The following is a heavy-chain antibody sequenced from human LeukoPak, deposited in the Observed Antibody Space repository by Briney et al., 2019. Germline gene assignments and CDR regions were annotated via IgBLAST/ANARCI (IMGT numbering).Heavy chain of an antibody. Sequence: SQTLSLTCAVSGGSISSGGYSWSWIRQPPGKGLEWIGYIYHSGSTYYNPSLKSRVTISVDRSKNQFSLKLSSVTAADTAVYYCARGGYSSSWYLPLDYWGQGTLVTVSS. J-gene: IGHJ4*02. V-gene: IGHV4-30-2*01. D-gene: IGHD6-13*01. CDR2: IYHSGST. CDR1: GGSISSGGYS. CDR3: ARGGYSSSWYLPLDY.